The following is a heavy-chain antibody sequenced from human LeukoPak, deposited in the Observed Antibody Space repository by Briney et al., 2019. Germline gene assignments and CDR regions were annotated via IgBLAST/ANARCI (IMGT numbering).Heavy chain of an antibody. CDR3: AKDLPSNMAVASYYFDY. V-gene: IGHV3-23*01. D-gene: IGHD6-19*01. CDR1: GFTISSYA. Sequence: GGSLRLSCAASGFTISSYAMSWVRLAPGKGLEWVSGISGSGGSTHYADPVKGRFTISRDNSKNTLYLQMNSLRGGDTAEYYCAKDLPSNMAVASYYFDYWGQGTLVTVSS. J-gene: IGHJ4*02. CDR2: ISGSGGST.